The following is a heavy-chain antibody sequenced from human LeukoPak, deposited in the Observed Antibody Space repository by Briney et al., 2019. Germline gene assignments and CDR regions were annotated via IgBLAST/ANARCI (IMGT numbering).Heavy chain of an antibody. CDR1: GYTFTSYG. J-gene: IGHJ6*03. V-gene: IGHV1-8*03. Sequence: ASVKVSCKASGYTFTSYGISWVRQAPGQGLEWMGWMNPNSGNTGYAQKFQGRVTITRNTSISTAYMELSSLRSEDTAVYYCARGELVRGVIITSYYYMDVWGKGTTVTVSS. CDR2: MNPNSGNT. D-gene: IGHD3-10*01. CDR3: ARGELVRGVIITSYYYMDV.